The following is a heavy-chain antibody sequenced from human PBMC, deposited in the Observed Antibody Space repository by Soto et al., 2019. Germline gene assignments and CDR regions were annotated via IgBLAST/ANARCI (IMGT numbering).Heavy chain of an antibody. D-gene: IGHD3-9*01. J-gene: IGHJ4*02. V-gene: IGHV4-59*01. Sequence: PSETLSLTCTVSGGSISSYYWSWIRQPPGKGLEWIWYIYYSGSTNYNPSLKSRVTISVDTSENQFSLKLSSVTAADTAVYYCARERGELRYFGWLRQTYYFDYWGQGTLVTVSS. CDR1: GGSISSYY. CDR2: IYYSGST. CDR3: ARERGELRYFGWLRQTYYFDY.